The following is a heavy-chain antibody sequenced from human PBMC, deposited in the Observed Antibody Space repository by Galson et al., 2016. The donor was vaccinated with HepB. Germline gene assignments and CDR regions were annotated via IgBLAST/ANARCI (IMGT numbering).Heavy chain of an antibody. Sequence: SLRLSCAASASTSSKYSMNGVHQAPGKGLQRVSSISSSSNDIQYADSMKGRFTISRDNSKNSLYLQMFSLRADDTAVYYCTRDSTNFDLWGRGALVTVSS. J-gene: IGHJ2*01. V-gene: IGHV3-21*01. CDR2: ISSSSNDI. CDR1: ASTSSKYS. CDR3: TRDSTNFDL.